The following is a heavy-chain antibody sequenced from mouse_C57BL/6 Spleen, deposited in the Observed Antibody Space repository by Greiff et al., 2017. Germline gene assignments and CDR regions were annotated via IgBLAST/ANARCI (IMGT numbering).Heavy chain of an antibody. CDR3: ASSIYGSIYFDY. CDR2: INPGSGGT. CDR1: GYAFTNYL. V-gene: IGHV1-54*01. Sequence: QVQLQQSGAELVRPGTSVKVSCKASGYAFTNYLIEWVKQRPGQGLEWIGVINPGSGGTNYNEKFKGKATLTADKSSSTAYMQLSSLTSEDSAVYVSASSIYGSIYFDYWGQGTTLTVSS. D-gene: IGHD1-1*01. J-gene: IGHJ2*01.